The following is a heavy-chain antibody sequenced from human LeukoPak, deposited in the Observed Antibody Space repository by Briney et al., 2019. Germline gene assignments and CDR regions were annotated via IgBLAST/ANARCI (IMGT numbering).Heavy chain of an antibody. CDR1: TFTFSSYP. Sequence: PGGSLRLSCAASTFTFSSYPMSWVRQAPGKGLEWVSVISGSGGLTYYADSVKGRFTISRDNPKNTLYLQMNSLRAEDTAVYYCAKHTVIFDAFDIWGQGTMVTVS. V-gene: IGHV3-23*01. CDR2: ISGSGGLT. J-gene: IGHJ3*02. D-gene: IGHD4-17*01. CDR3: AKHTVIFDAFDI.